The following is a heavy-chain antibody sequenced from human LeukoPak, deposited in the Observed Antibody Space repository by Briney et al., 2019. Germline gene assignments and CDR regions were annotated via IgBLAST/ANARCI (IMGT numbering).Heavy chain of an antibody. V-gene: IGHV3-74*01. CDR1: GFTFSNYW. D-gene: IGHD3-3*01. CDR2: INTDGSST. J-gene: IGHJ4*02. CDR3: AKSTPYDFWSGYDY. Sequence: GGSLRLSCAASGFTFSNYWMHWVRQAPGKGLVWVSRINTDGSSTSYADSVKGRFTISRDNAKNTLYLQMNSLRAEDTAVYYCAKSTPYDFWSGYDYWGQGTLVTVSS.